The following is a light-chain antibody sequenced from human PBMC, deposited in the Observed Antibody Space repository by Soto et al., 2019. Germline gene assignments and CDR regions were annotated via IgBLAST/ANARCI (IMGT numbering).Light chain of an antibody. J-gene: IGLJ3*02. CDR2: EVN. V-gene: IGLV2-14*01. CDR1: SSDVGGYNY. CDR3: SSFTSSSTQV. Sequence: QSALTQPASVSGSLGQSITISCTGSSSDVGGYNYVSWYQQHPGKAPKLMIYEVNHRPSGVSNRFSGSKSGNTASLTISGLQAEDEADYYCSSFTSSSTQVLGGGTKVTVL.